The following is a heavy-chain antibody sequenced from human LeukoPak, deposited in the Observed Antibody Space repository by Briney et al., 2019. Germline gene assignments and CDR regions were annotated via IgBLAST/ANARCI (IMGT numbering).Heavy chain of an antibody. CDR2: FKMDVSST. D-gene: IGHD2-21*02. CDR1: GFTFSTSW. Sequence: GGSLRLSCAASGFTFSTSWMHWVRQAPAKGLVLVARFKMDVSSTDYADSVKRRFNNSRDDANNILYLQMNSLRAEDTAVYYCTAIRPDYWGQGTVVTVSS. CDR3: TAIRPDY. J-gene: IGHJ4*02. V-gene: IGHV3-74*01.